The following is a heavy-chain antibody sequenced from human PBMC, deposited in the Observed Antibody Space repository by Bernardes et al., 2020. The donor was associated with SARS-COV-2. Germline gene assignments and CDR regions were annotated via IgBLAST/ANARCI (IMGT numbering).Heavy chain of an antibody. Sequence: GGSRRLSCVASGFTVTSNYLSWVRQAPGKGLEWVSLIYSGGDTTSADSVKGRFTISRDNSKNTLYLQMNSLRPEDTAVYYCAREWDDSGSSAFDIWGQGTMVTVSS. J-gene: IGHJ3*02. CDR3: AREWDDSGSSAFDI. CDR2: IYSGGDT. D-gene: IGHD3-22*01. CDR1: GFTVTSNY. V-gene: IGHV3-53*05.